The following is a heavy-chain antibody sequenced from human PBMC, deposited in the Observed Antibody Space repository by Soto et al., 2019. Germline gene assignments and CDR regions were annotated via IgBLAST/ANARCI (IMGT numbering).Heavy chain of an antibody. J-gene: IGHJ4*02. V-gene: IGHV1-46*01. D-gene: IGHD1-26*01. CDR1: GYTFTKYY. CDR3: GRDLGGSYFDF. Sequence: ASVKVSCKALGYTFTKYYIHWMRQAPGQGLEWMGVVNPSTATTTYSQKFQGRVTMTRDTSTSTVYMELNSLRSEDTAVYYCGRDLGGSYFDFWGLGTLVTVSS. CDR2: VNPSTATT.